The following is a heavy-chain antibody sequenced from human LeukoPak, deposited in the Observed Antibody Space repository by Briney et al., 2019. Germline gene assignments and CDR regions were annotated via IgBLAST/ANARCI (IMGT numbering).Heavy chain of an antibody. CDR2: INPGNGDT. J-gene: IGHJ5*02. V-gene: IGHV1-3*03. Sequence: GASVKVSCKASGYTFTGYYMHWVRQAPEQGLEWVGCINPGNGDTRYGPEFQGRVTISSDTSASTPYMELRILRSEDMAVYYCTLYNHWGQGTLVTVSS. D-gene: IGHD2-2*02. CDR3: TLYNH. CDR1: GYTFTGYY.